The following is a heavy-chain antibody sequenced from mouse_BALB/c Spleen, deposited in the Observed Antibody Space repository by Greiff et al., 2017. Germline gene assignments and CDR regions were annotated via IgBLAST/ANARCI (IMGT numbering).Heavy chain of an antibody. CDR3: ARNYKGTTVVDAMDY. CDR2: IWSGGST. Sequence: VQLQESGPGLVQPSQSLSITCTVSGFSLTSYGVHWVRQSPGKGLEWLGVIWSGGSTDYNAAFISRLSISKDNSKSQVFFKMNSLQANDTAIYYCARNYKGTTVVDAMDYWGQGTSVTVSS. V-gene: IGHV2-2*02. D-gene: IGHD1-1*01. CDR1: GFSLTSYG. J-gene: IGHJ4*01.